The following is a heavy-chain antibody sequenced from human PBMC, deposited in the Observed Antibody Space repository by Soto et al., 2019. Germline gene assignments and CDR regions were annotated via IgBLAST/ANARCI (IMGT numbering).Heavy chain of an antibody. CDR1: GFTFDDHA. D-gene: IGHD3-22*01. CDR3: AKGEGSSGYYSLFDY. V-gene: IGHV3-9*01. J-gene: IGHJ4*02. CDR2: ISWNSGSI. Sequence: EVQLVESGGGLVQPGRSLRLSCAASGFTFDDHAMHWVRQAPGKGLEWVSGISWNSGSIGYADSVKGRFTISRDNAKNSLYLQMNSLRAEATAWYYCAKGEGSSGYYSLFDYWGQGTLVTVSS.